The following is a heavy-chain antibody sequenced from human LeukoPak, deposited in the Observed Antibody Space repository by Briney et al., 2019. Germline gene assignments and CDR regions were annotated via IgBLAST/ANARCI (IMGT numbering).Heavy chain of an antibody. CDR2: IYHSGST. CDR3: ARVSSSHEFDP. V-gene: IGHV4-4*02. J-gene: IGHJ5*02. D-gene: IGHD6-13*01. Sequence: SGTLSLTCAVSGGSISSSNWWSWVRQSPGKGLEWIGEIYHSGSTKYNPSLKSRVIISVDKSKNQFSLKLTPVTAAGTAVYYCARVSSSHEFDPWGQGTLVTVSS. CDR1: GGSISSSNW.